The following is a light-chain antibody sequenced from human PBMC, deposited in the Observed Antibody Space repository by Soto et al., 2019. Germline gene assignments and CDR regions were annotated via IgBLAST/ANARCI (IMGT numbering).Light chain of an antibody. CDR1: QSVLYNSNNKNY. CDR3: QQYYSTPGVT. V-gene: IGKV4-1*01. J-gene: IGKJ4*01. Sequence: DIVMTQSPDSLAVSLGERATINCKSSQSVLYNSNNKNYLAWYQQKPGQPPKLLIYWASTRESGVPDRFSGSGSGTDFTLTISSLQAEDVAVYYCQQYYSTPGVTFGGGTKVEIK. CDR2: WAS.